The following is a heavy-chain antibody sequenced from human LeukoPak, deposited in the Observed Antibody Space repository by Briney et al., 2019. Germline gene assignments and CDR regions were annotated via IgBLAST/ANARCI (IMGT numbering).Heavy chain of an antibody. CDR2: IYPGDSDT. CDR3: ALTYYYGSGSYYNVGFDP. Sequence: SGESLKISCKGSGYSFTSYWIGWVRQMPGKGLEWMGIIYPGDSDTRYSPSFQGQVTISADKSISTAYLQWSSLKASDTAMYYCALTYYYGSGSYYNVGFDPWGQGTLVTVSS. CDR1: GYSFTSYW. V-gene: IGHV5-51*01. D-gene: IGHD3-10*01. J-gene: IGHJ5*02.